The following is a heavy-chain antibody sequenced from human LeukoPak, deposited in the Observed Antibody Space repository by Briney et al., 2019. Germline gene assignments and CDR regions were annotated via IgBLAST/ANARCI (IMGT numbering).Heavy chain of an antibody. D-gene: IGHD5-18*01. CDR2: INHSGST. Sequence: PSETLSLTCAVYGGSFGGYYWSWIRQPPGKGLEWIGEINHSGSTNYNPSLKSRVTISVDTSKNQFSLKLSSVTAADTAVYHCARGRGYNAFDIWGQGTMVTVSS. J-gene: IGHJ3*02. V-gene: IGHV4-34*01. CDR3: ARGRGYNAFDI. CDR1: GGSFGGYY.